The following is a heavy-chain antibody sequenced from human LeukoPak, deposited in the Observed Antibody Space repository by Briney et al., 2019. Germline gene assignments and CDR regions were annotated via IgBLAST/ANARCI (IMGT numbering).Heavy chain of an antibody. Sequence: SETLSLTCTVSGDSISSGGYCWNWFRQHPGKGLEWIGYIYSSGDTFYNPSLKSRVTISVDTSKNQFSLKLGSVTAVDTALYYCASSEAPITPPPYGMGVWGQGTKVTVSS. D-gene: IGHD5-12*01. J-gene: IGHJ6*02. CDR1: GDSISSGGYC. CDR3: ASSEAPITPPPYGMGV. V-gene: IGHV4-31*03. CDR2: IYSSGDT.